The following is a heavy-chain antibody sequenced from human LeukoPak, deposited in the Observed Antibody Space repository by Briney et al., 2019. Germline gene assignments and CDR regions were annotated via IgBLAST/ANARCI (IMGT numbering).Heavy chain of an antibody. D-gene: IGHD3-16*02. CDR3: VRDKALTRRTYRDAFDI. V-gene: IGHV1-2*02. CDR2: INPNSGGT. J-gene: IGHJ3*02. Sequence: APVKVSCKASGYTFTGYYMHWVRQAPGQGLEWMGWINPNSGGTNYAQKFQGRVTMTRDTSISTAYMELSRLRSDDTAMYYCVRDKALTRRTYRDAFDIWGQGTMVTVSS. CDR1: GYTFTGYY.